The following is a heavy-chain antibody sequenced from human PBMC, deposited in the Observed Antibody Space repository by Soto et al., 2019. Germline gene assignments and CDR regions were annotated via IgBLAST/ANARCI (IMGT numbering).Heavy chain of an antibody. J-gene: IGHJ4*02. D-gene: IGHD5-12*01. CDR2: TSGSGDTT. CDR3: AKMVHGGYVSYFDS. CDR1: GFTFTSYA. Sequence: GGSLRLSCEASGFTFTSYAMSWVRQAPGKGLEWVSATSGSGDTTYYADSVKGRFTISRDNSEKRLYLQMNSLRADDTAVYYCAKMVHGGYVSYFDSWGQGTLVTVSS. V-gene: IGHV3-23*01.